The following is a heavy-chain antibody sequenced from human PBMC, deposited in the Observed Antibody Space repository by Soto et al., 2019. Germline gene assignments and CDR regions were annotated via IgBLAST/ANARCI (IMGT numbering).Heavy chain of an antibody. CDR2: ISPGSRYP. CDR1: GFTFGYSY. CDR3: VRGGGGGLFDP. J-gene: IGHJ5*02. Sequence: GGPLRLSWAGSGFTFGYSYMSWIRQAPGKGLEWLSYISPGSRYPAYADSVKGRFTISRDNAKRSLYLQMMSLTAEDTAIYYCVRGGGGGLFDPWGQGTMVTVSS. D-gene: IGHD2-15*01. V-gene: IGHV3-11*06.